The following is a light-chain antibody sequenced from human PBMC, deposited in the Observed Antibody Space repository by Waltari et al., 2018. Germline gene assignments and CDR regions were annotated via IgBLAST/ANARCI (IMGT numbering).Light chain of an antibody. CDR2: GAS. Sequence: EIVLTQSSPTLSVSLGERATLPCRASQRGSTNLAWYQHKPGQAPRLLIYGASTRTTSLPARFSGSGSGTEFTLTISSLQSEDFAVYLCQQYDNWPLTFGQGTKVEI. V-gene: IGKV3-15*01. CDR1: QRGSTN. CDR3: QQYDNWPLT. J-gene: IGKJ1*01.